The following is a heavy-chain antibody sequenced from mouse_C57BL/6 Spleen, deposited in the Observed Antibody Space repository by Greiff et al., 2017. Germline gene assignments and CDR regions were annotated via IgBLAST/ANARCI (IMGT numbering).Heavy chain of an antibody. CDR1: GYSFNGSF. D-gene: IGHD1-1*01. V-gene: IGHV1-20*01. J-gene: IGHJ1*03. CDR2: INPSNGAT. CDR3: ARSGYYGSSPPRYFDV. Sequence: EVQLQQSGPELVKPGDSVMISCKASGYSFNGSFMNLVMQSHGKSHKWIGRINPSNGATFYNQKFKGTATLTVDKSSSTAHMELRSLTSEDSAVYYCARSGYYGSSPPRYFDVWGTGTTDSVSS.